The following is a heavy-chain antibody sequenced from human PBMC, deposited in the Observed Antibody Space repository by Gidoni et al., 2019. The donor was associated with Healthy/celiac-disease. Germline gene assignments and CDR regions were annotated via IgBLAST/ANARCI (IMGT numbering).Heavy chain of an antibody. CDR1: GGTFSSYA. CDR3: ARLDTAMAHYYFDY. V-gene: IGHV1-69*04. J-gene: IGHJ4*02. Sequence: QVQLVQSGAEVKKPGSSVKVSCKASGGTFSSYAISWVRQAPGQGLEWMGRIIPILGIANYAQKFQGRVTITADKSTSTAYMELSSLRSEDTAVYYCARLDTAMAHYYFDYWGQGTLVTVSS. D-gene: IGHD5-18*01. CDR2: IIPILGIA.